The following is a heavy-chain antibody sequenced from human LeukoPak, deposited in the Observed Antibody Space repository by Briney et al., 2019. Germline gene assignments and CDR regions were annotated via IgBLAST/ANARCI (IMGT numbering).Heavy chain of an antibody. J-gene: IGHJ3*02. CDR1: GFTFSSSA. D-gene: IGHD1-26*01. CDR2: IRSDGST. Sequence: GGSLRLSCAASGFTFSSSAMSWVRQAPGKGLEWVSVIRSDGSTNHADSVKGRFTISRDNSKNTLYLQMNNLRAEDTAMYYCAREMYSGMYNDAFDIWGQGTKVAVSS. V-gene: IGHV3-23*01. CDR3: AREMYSGMYNDAFDI.